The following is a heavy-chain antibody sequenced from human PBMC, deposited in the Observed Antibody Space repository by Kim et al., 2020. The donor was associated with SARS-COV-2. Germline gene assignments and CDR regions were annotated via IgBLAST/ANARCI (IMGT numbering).Heavy chain of an antibody. V-gene: IGHV3-7*01. CDR2: SEK. D-gene: IGHD1-26*01. Sequence: SEKYYVDSVKGRFTISRDNAKNSLYLQMNSLRAEDTAVYYCATWELTWDYWGQGTLVTVSS. CDR3: ATWELTWDY. J-gene: IGHJ4*02.